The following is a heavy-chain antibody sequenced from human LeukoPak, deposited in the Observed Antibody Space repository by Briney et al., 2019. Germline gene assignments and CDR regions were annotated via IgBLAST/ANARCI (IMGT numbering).Heavy chain of an antibody. V-gene: IGHV1-24*01. CDR1: GYTLTELS. D-gene: IGHD2-2*01. J-gene: IGHJ4*02. CDR3: TTGKIYCSTTSCSDDY. Sequence: ASVKVSCKVSGYTLTELSMHWVRQAPGKGLEWMGGFDPEDGETIYAQKFQGRVTMTEDTSTDTAYMELSSLRSDDTAVYYCTTGKIYCSTTSCSDDYWGQGTLVTVSS. CDR2: FDPEDGET.